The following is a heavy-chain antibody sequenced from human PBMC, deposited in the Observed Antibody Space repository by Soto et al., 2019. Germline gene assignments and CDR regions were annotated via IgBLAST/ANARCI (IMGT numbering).Heavy chain of an antibody. J-gene: IGHJ6*03. CDR1: GGSISSYY. V-gene: IGHV4-59*08. CDR3: ARQRINYYYMDV. CDR2: IYYSGST. D-gene: IGHD2-15*01. Sequence: SETLSLTCTVSGGSISSYYWSWIRQPPGKGLEWIGYIYYSGSTNYNPSLKSRVTISVDTSKNQFSLKLSSVTAADTAVYYCARQRINYYYMDVWGKGTTVTVSS.